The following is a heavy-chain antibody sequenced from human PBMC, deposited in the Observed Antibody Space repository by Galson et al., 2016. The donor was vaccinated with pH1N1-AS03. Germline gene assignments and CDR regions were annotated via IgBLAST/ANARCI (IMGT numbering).Heavy chain of an antibody. CDR2: IYPGDSET. D-gene: IGHD2-2*01. CDR1: EYPFTSYW. J-gene: IGHJ6*02. CDR3: ATTTVGYCTTTGCSARYYYGMDV. V-gene: IGHV5-51*01. Sequence: QSGAEVTKPGDSLKISCKASEYPFTSYWIAWVRQMPGKGLEWMGIIYPGDSETRYSPSFRGQVTFSCDKSINTAYLQWSSLKASDSAMYYCATTTVGYCTTTGCSARYYYGMDVWGQGTTVTVSS.